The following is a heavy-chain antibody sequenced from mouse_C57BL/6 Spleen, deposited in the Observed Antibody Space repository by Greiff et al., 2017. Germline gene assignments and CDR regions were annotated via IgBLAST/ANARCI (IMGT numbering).Heavy chain of an antibody. CDR3: ARHEDGYYPYYYAMDY. J-gene: IGHJ4*01. D-gene: IGHD2-3*01. V-gene: IGHV1-62-2*01. CDR1: GYTFTEYT. CDR2: FYPGSGSI. Sequence: VQLVESGAELVKPGASVKLSCKASGYTFTEYTIHWVKQRSGQGLEWIGWFYPGSGSIKYNEKFKDKATLTADKSSSTVYMELSRLTSEDSAVYFCARHEDGYYPYYYAMDYWGQGTSVTVSS.